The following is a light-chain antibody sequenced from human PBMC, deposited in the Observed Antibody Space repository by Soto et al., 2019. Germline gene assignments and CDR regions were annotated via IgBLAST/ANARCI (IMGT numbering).Light chain of an antibody. Sequence: EIVMTQSPATLSVSPGERATLSCRASQSISRNLAWYQQKPGQAPRLLIYGASTRATGIQASFSGFGSGTEFTLTISSLQSEDFAVYYCQQYNNRSPTFGQGTRLEIK. CDR2: GAS. V-gene: IGKV3-15*01. J-gene: IGKJ5*01. CDR1: QSISRN. CDR3: QQYNNRSPT.